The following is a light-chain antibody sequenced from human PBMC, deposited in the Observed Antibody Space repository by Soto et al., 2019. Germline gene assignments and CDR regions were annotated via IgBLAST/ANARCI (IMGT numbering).Light chain of an antibody. Sequence: QSVLTQPPSVSGAPGQTITMSCTGSGSNVGASYDVHWYQVLPGAGPRLLIYKNNKRPSGVPDRFSGSKSGTSASLAITGLRDEDEADYYCQSYDNILSGPLFGGGTKVTVL. J-gene: IGLJ3*02. CDR3: QSYDNILSGPL. CDR1: GSNVGASYD. V-gene: IGLV1-40*01. CDR2: KNN.